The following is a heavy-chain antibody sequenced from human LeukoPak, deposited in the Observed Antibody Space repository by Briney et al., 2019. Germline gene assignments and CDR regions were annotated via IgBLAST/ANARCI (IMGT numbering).Heavy chain of an antibody. CDR2: ISDSGGST. CDR1: GFPFSSYA. CDR3: VRGYSFGPYGMDV. Sequence: PGRSLRLSCSASGFPFSSYATDWVRQAPGKGLEYVSAISDSGGSTYYADSVKGRFTISRDNSKNTLYLQMSSLRAEDTAVYFCVRGYSFGPYGMDVWGQGTTVTVSS. D-gene: IGHD2-15*01. V-gene: IGHV3-64D*09. J-gene: IGHJ6*02.